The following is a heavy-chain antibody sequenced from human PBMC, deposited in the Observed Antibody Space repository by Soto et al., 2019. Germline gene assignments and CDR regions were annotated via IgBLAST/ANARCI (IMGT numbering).Heavy chain of an antibody. D-gene: IGHD3-10*01. CDR3: ARDVITMVRGVISYGMDV. CDR1: GFTFSSYD. J-gene: IGHJ6*02. V-gene: IGHV3-13*01. CDR2: IGTAGDT. Sequence: GGSLRLSCAASGFTFSSYDMHWVRQATGKGLEWVSAIGTAGDTYYPGSVKGRFTISRENAKNSLYLQMNSLRAEDTAVYYCARDVITMVRGVISYGMDVWGQGTTVTVSS.